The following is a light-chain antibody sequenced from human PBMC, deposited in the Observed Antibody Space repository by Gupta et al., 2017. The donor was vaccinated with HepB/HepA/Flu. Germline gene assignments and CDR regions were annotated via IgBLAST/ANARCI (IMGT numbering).Light chain of an antibody. J-gene: IGLJ2*01. Sequence: QPALTQPRSVSGSPGQSVSLSCSGTSSDVGRYNYVSWYQHRPGKGPKLIIYDVHKWPSGVPGRFAGSKSGNTTSLTISGLQAEDEAVYYCCSYAGSKIFVVFGEGTKLTVL. V-gene: IGLV2-11*01. CDR1: SSDVGRYNY. CDR2: DVH. CDR3: CSYAGSKIFVV.